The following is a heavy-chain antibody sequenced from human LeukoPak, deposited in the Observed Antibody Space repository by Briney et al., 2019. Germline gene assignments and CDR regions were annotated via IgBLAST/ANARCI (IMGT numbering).Heavy chain of an antibody. V-gene: IGHV4-30-4*08. J-gene: IGHJ3*02. D-gene: IGHD1-26*01. CDR1: GVSISSGDYY. CDR3: AQWELLYAFDI. Sequence: SQTLSLTCTVSGVSISSGDYYWSWNRQPQGKGLEWIGYIYYSGSTYYNPSLKSLVTISVDTSKNQFSLKLSSVTAADTAVYYCAQWELLYAFDIWGQGTMVTVSS. CDR2: IYYSGST.